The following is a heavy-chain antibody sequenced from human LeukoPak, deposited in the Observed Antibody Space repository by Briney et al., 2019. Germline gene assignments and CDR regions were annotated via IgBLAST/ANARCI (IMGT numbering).Heavy chain of an antibody. V-gene: IGHV3-30*18. J-gene: IGHJ4*02. CDR2: ISYDGSNK. Sequence: PGESLRLSCAASGFTFSSYGMHWVRQAPGKGLEWVAVISYDGSNKYYADSVKGRFTISRDNSKNTLYLQMNSLRAEDTAVYYCAKDLRTVAGIFDYWGQGTLVTVSS. CDR1: GFTFSSYG. D-gene: IGHD6-19*01. CDR3: AKDLRTVAGIFDY.